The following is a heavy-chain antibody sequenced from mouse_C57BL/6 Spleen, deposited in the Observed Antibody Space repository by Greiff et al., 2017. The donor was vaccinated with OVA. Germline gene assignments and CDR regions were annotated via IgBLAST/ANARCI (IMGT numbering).Heavy chain of an antibody. J-gene: IGHJ1*03. D-gene: IGHD1-1*01. V-gene: IGHV1-52*01. CDR3: ARRDYGSSYGYCDV. CDR1: GYTFTSYW. Sequence: VQLQQPGAELVRPGSSVKLSCKASGYTFTSYWMHWVKQRPIQGLEWIGNIDPSDSETHYNQKFKDKATLTVDKSSSTAYMQLSSLTSEDSAVYYCARRDYGSSYGYCDVWGTGTTVTVSS. CDR2: IDPSDSET.